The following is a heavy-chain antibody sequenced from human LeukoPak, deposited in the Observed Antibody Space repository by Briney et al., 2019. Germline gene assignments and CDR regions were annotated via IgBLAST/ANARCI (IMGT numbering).Heavy chain of an antibody. CDR3: ARDQFRGVIQTKLDY. Sequence: GGSLRLSCAASGFTFSSYAMSWVRQAPGKGLEWVAVIWYDGSNKYYADSVKGRFTISRDNSKNTLYLQMNSLRAEDTAVYYCARDQFRGVIQTKLDYWGQGTLVTVSS. D-gene: IGHD3-10*01. J-gene: IGHJ4*02. CDR2: IWYDGSNK. V-gene: IGHV3-33*08. CDR1: GFTFSSYA.